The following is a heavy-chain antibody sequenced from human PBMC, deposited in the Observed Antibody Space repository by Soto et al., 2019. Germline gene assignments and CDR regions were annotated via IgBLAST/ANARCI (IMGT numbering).Heavy chain of an antibody. Sequence: ASVKVSCKASGYTFTGYYMHWVRQAPGQGLEWMGWINPNSGGTNYARKFQGRVTMTRDTSISTAYMELSRLRSDDTAVYYCARCSSTSCYRFFDIWGQGTMVTVSS. CDR2: INPNSGGT. V-gene: IGHV1-2*02. J-gene: IGHJ3*02. D-gene: IGHD2-2*01. CDR3: ARCSSTSCYRFFDI. CDR1: GYTFTGYY.